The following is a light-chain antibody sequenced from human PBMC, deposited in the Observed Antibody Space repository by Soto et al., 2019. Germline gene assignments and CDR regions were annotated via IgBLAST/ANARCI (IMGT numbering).Light chain of an antibody. J-gene: IGKJ1*01. CDR1: QNVGSN. V-gene: IGKV3-15*01. CDR3: QQFNIWPRT. CDR2: GAS. Sequence: EIVMTQSPATLSVSPGGRATLSCRASQNVGSNLGWYQQKPGQAPRLLMSGASTRATGIPARFSGSGSGTEFTLTITSLQSEDFAVYYCQQFNIWPRTFGQGTKVDIK.